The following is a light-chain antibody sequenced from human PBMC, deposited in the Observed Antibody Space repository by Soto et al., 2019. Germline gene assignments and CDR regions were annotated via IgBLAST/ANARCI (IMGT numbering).Light chain of an antibody. Sequence: QSALTQPPSVSGSPGQSVAISCTGTSSDVGGSNGVSWYQQPPGTAPKLMIYDVSNRPSGVPDRFSGSKSGNTASLTISGLQAEDEGDYYCSSYTSSSTYVFGTWTKLTVL. CDR2: DVS. V-gene: IGLV2-18*02. CDR1: SSDVGGSNG. CDR3: SSYTSSSTYV. J-gene: IGLJ1*01.